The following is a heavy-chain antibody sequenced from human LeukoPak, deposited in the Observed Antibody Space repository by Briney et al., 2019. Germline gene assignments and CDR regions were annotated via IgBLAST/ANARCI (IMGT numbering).Heavy chain of an antibody. CDR2: IKQDGGEK. Sequence: PGGSLRLSCAPPGFTLRNYWMSWVRHAPGKGRGCVDKIKQDGGEKYYVGCVKGRFTIYRDNAKNTLYLQMNSLRDDDTAVYYCARESSGSGSSTDSWGQGTLVTVSS. CDR1: GFTLRNYW. V-gene: IGHV3-7*01. J-gene: IGHJ4*02. CDR3: ARESSGSGSSTDS. D-gene: IGHD3-10*01.